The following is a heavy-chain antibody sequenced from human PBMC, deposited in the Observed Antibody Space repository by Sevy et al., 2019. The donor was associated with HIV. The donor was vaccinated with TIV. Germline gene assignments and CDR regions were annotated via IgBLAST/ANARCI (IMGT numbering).Heavy chain of an antibody. J-gene: IGHJ4*02. Sequence: GGSLRLSCTASGFTFGDYCMSWVRQAPGKGLEWVAFLKSDVYGGTVDHAASVRGRFVISRDDSKTIAYLQMNDLKTEVTGVYYCTRWKAVQSIFDYWGQGALVTVSS. CDR2: LKSDVYGGTV. CDR1: GFTFGDYC. CDR3: TRWKAVQSIFDY. V-gene: IGHV3-49*04. D-gene: IGHD6-19*01.